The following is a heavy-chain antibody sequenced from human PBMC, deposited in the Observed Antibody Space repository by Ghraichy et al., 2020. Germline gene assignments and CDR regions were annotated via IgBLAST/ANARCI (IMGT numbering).Heavy chain of an antibody. V-gene: IGHV3-53*01. J-gene: IGHJ3*02. CDR1: GFTVSSNY. Sequence: GGSLRLSCAASGFTVSSNYMSWVRQAPGKGLEWVSIIYSGGSTYYADSVKGRFTISRDNSKNTLYLQMNSLRAEDTAVYYCARFSRSSDAFDIWGQGTMVTVSS. CDR3: ARFSRSSDAFDI. D-gene: IGHD6-6*01. CDR2: IYSGGST.